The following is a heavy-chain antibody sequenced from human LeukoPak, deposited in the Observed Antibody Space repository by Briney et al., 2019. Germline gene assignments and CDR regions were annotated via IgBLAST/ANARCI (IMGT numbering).Heavy chain of an antibody. V-gene: IGHV3-30*02. CDR1: GFSLSRFG. J-gene: IGHJ4*02. CDR3: AKDHRRGPFDY. Sequence: GGSLRLSCVASGFSLSRFGMHWVRQAPGKGLEWVSFVRYDGSTEHYADSVKGRFTISRDNSKNTLYLQMNSLRAEDTAVYYCAKDHRRGPFDYWGQGTLVTVSS. CDR2: VRYDGSTE.